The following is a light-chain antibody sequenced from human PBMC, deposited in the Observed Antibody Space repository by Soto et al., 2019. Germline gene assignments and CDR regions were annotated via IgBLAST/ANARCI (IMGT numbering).Light chain of an antibody. CDR3: MQGTHWPPYT. Sequence: DVVMTQSPLSLPVTLGQPASISCRSSQSLVHSDGNTYLNWFHQRPGQSPRSLIYKVSNRDSGVPDRFSGSLSDTDFTLKISGVEAEDVGVYYCMQGTHWPPYTFGQGTKLEIK. CDR2: KVS. V-gene: IGKV2-30*02. CDR1: QSLVHSDGNTY. J-gene: IGKJ2*01.